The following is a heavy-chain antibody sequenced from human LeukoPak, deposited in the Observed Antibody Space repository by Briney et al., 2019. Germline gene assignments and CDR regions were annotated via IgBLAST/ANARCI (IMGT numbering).Heavy chain of an antibody. J-gene: IGHJ5*02. V-gene: IGHV1-46*01. CDR3: ARDAHSGSYYYNWFDP. CDR2: INPNSGTT. CDR1: GGTFSSYA. D-gene: IGHD1-26*01. Sequence: ASVKVSCTASGGTFSSYAISWVRQAPGQGLEWMGIINPNSGTTSYAQKFQGRVAMTRDTSTSTVYMELSSLRSEDTAVYYCARDAHSGSYYYNWFDPWGQGTLVTVSS.